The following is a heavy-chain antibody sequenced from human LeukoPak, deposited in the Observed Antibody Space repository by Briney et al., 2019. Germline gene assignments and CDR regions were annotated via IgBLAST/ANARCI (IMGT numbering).Heavy chain of an antibody. CDR3: AKLGDSSGYFSNLFDY. J-gene: IGHJ4*02. CDR1: GFTFSDYY. V-gene: IGHV3-11*01. D-gene: IGHD3-22*01. Sequence: GGSLRLSCAASGFTFSDYYMSWIRQAPGKGLEWVSYISSSGSTIYYADSVKGRFTISRDNAKNSLYLQMNSLRAEDTAVYYCAKLGDSSGYFSNLFDYWGQGTLVTVSS. CDR2: ISSSGSTI.